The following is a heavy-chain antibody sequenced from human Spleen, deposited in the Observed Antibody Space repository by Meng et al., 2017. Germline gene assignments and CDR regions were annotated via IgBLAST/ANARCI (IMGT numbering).Heavy chain of an antibody. CDR1: GGSISSSNW. D-gene: IGHD3-10*01. V-gene: IGHV4-4*02. Sequence: QLQRKHGGEGLLRPSGTRSLTCAVSGGSISSSNWWSWVRQPPGKGLEWIGDIYHSGTTNYNPSLKSRVTISVDKSKNQFSLKLTSVTAADTAVYYCASSLLISGGSGSYLYWGQGTLVTVSS. CDR3: ASSLLISGGSGSYLY. CDR2: IYHSGTT. J-gene: IGHJ4*02.